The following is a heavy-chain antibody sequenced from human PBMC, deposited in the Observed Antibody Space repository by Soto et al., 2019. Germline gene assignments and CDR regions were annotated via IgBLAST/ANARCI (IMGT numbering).Heavy chain of an antibody. CDR3: AREREGCSGGSCYSPYYYYYMDV. D-gene: IGHD2-15*01. CDR1: GGSISSGGYY. CDR2: IYYSGST. Sequence: SETLSLTCTVSGGSISSGGYYWSWIRQHPGKGLEWIGYIYYSGSTYYNPSLKSRVTISVDTSKNQFSLKLSSVTAADTAVYYCAREREGCSGGSCYSPYYYYYMDVWGKGTTVTVSS. V-gene: IGHV4-31*03. J-gene: IGHJ6*03.